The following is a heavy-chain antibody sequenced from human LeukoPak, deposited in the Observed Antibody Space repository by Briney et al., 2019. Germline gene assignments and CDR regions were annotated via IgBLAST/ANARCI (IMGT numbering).Heavy chain of an antibody. Sequence: ASVKVSCKASGYTFTSYYMHWVRQAPGQGLEWMGWIHPNSGGTNYAQKFQGRVTMTRDTSISTAYMEMSSLRSDDTAVYYCARSSGMAFFDYWGQGTPVTVSS. J-gene: IGHJ4*02. D-gene: IGHD5-24*01. CDR1: GYTFTSYY. CDR3: ARSSGMAFFDY. CDR2: IHPNSGGT. V-gene: IGHV1-2*02.